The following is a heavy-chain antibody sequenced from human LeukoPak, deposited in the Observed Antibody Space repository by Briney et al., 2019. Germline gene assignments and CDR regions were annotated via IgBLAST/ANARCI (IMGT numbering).Heavy chain of an antibody. J-gene: IGHJ3*02. CDR3: TRGSVVRGVKGGAFDI. V-gene: IGHV3-49*04. CDR2: IRSKAYGGTT. Sequence: PGGSLRLSCTASGFTFGDYAMSWVRQAPGKGLEWVGFIRSKAYGGTTEYAASVKGRFTISRDDSKSIAYLQMNSLKTEDTAVYYCTRGSVVRGVKGGAFDIWGQGTMVTVSS. D-gene: IGHD3-10*01. CDR1: GFTFGDYA.